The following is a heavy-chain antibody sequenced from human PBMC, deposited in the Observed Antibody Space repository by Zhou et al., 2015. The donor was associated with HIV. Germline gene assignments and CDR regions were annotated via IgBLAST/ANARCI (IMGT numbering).Heavy chain of an antibody. J-gene: IGHJ3*02. D-gene: IGHD6-13*01. CDR1: GGTFSSYA. CDR3: ARDPGIAAAGKKYAGDDAFDI. CDR2: IIPIFGTA. Sequence: QVQLVQSGAELRKPGSSVKVSCKASGGTFSSYAISWVRQAPGQGLEWMGGIIPIFGTANYAQKFQGRVTITADESTSTAYMELSSLRSEDTAVYYCARDPGIAAAGKKYAGDDAFDIWGQGTMVTVSS. V-gene: IGHV1-69*01.